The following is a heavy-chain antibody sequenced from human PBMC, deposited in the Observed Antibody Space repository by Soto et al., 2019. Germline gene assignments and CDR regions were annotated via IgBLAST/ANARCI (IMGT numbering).Heavy chain of an antibody. V-gene: IGHV4-59*01. D-gene: IGHD3-22*01. CDR1: GGSISSYY. J-gene: IGHJ3*02. CDR3: ARDRYYYDSSGDRAFDI. CDR2: IYYSGST. Sequence: SETLSLTCTVSGGSISSYYWSWIRQPPGKGLEWIGYIYYSGSTNYNPSLKSRVTISVDTSKNQFSLKLSSVTAADTAVYYCARDRYYYDSSGDRAFDIWGQGTMVTVS.